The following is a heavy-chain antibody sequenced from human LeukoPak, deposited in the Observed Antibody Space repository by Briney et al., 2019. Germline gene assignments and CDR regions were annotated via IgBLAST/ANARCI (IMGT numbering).Heavy chain of an antibody. V-gene: IGHV4-61*02. CDR2: IYTSGST. CDR1: GGSISSGSYY. CDR3: ARAPLRGGYGGGGNWFDP. Sequence: PSETLSLTCTVSGGSISSGSYYWSWIRQPAGKGLEWIGRIYTSGSTNYNPSLKSRVTISVDTSKNRFSLKLSSVTAADTAVSYCARAPLRGGYGGGGNWFDPWGQGTLVTVSS. D-gene: IGHD5-12*01. J-gene: IGHJ5*02.